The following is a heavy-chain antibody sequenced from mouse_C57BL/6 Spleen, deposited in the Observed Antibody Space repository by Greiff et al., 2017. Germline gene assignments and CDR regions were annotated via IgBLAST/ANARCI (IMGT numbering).Heavy chain of an antibody. J-gene: IGHJ3*01. D-gene: IGHD2-4*01. CDR3: ASGGYYDPWFAY. CDR2: IRNKANGYTT. CDR1: GFTFTDYY. V-gene: IGHV7-3*01. Sequence: EVHVVESGGGLVQPGGSLSLSCAASGFTFTDYYMSWVRQPPGKALEWLGFIRNKANGYTTEYSASVKGRFTISRDNSPSILYLQRKALGAEDGATYCGASGGYYDPWFAYWGQGTLVTVFA.